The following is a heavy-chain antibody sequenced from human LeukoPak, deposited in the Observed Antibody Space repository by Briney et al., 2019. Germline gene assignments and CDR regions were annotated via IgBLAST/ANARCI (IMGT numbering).Heavy chain of an antibody. Sequence: PGGSLRLSCAASGFTVSSNYMSWVRQAPGKGLEWVSVIYNGGSTYYADSVKGRFTISRDSSKNTLSLQMNSLRAEDTAVYYCAKIPKGGYFDYWGQGTLVTVSS. D-gene: IGHD2-2*01. CDR2: IYNGGST. V-gene: IGHV3-53*01. CDR3: AKIPKGGYFDY. CDR1: GFTVSSNY. J-gene: IGHJ4*02.